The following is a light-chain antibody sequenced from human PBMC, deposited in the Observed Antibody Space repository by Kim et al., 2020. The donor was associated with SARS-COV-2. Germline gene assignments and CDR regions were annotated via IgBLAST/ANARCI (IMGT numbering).Light chain of an antibody. CDR2: AAS. V-gene: IGKV1-27*01. CDR1: QGIRNY. J-gene: IGKJ1*01. CDR3: QKYDSAPRT. Sequence: GDRVTITCRASQGIRNYLAWYQQKSGKVPKLLIYAASALQSGVPSRFSGSGSGTEFTLTINSLQPEDVATYYCQKYDSAPRTFGQGTKVDI.